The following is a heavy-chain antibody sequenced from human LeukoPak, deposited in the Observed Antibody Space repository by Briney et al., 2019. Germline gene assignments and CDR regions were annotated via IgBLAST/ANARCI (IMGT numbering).Heavy chain of an antibody. V-gene: IGHV1-2*04. Sequence: ASVKVSCKASGYTFTAYLIHWVRQAPGQGLEWMGWINPNNGDTNYAQKFQDWVTMTSDTSISTAYMELSRLRSDDTAVYYCAREDIYGSGSYYALDMWGQGTMVTVSS. CDR2: INPNNGDT. CDR3: AREDIYGSGSYYALDM. J-gene: IGHJ3*02. CDR1: GYTFTAYL. D-gene: IGHD3-10*01.